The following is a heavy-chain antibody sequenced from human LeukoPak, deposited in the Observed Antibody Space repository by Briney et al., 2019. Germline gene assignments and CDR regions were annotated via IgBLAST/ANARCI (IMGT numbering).Heavy chain of an antibody. CDR2: ICSSSSYI. D-gene: IGHD5-18*01. Sequence: GGSLRLSCAASGCTFSSYSMNWVRQPPGKGLGWVSSICSSSSYIYYADSVNGRLTIPREHAQNSLYFLMNSLRSEDTPLYYFAGLEGGYSYGFSWFDPWGREPWSPSPQ. V-gene: IGHV3-21*04. CDR1: GCTFSSYS. CDR3: AGLEGGYSYGFSWFDP. J-gene: IGHJ5*02.